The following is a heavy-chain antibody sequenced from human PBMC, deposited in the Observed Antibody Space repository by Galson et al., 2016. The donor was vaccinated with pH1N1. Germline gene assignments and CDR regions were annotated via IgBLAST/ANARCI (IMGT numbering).Heavy chain of an antibody. V-gene: IGHV1-2*02. Sequence: SVKVSCKASGYTFTGYYIHWVRQAPGQGLVWMGCINPNSGGTNYAQNFQDRVTMTWDTSITTAYMELSRLRSDDTAMFYCARARDWYLDVWGRGTLVSVSS. J-gene: IGHJ2*01. CDR3: ARARDWYLDV. CDR1: GYTFTGYY. CDR2: INPNSGGT.